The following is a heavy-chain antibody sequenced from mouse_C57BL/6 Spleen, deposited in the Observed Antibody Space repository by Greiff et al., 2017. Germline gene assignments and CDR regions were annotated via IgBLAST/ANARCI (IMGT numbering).Heavy chain of an antibody. Sequence: VQLQQSGAELVRPGASVTLSCKASGYTFTDYEMHWVKQTPVHGLEWIGRIDPETGGTAYNQKFKGKAILTADKSSSTAYMELRSLTSEDSAVYYCARGDNGSYDGAMDDWGKGTSVTVSS. CDR3: ARGDNGSYDGAMDD. CDR1: GYTFTDYE. V-gene: IGHV1-15*01. CDR2: IDPETGGT. J-gene: IGHJ4*01. D-gene: IGHD2-12*01.